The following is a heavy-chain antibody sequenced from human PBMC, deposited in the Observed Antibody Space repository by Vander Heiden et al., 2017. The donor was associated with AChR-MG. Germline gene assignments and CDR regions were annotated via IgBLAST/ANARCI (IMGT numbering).Heavy chain of an antibody. J-gene: IGHJ6*02. D-gene: IGHD1-26*01. V-gene: IGHV1-2*02. CDR2: SDAT. CDR1: GYTFTDYY. CDR3: ARARISGIYPYYYYVMGV. Sequence: QAQLVQSGADVKKPGASVKVSCKASGYTFTDYYLHWMRQAPNSDATNYPEKFQGRVTMTRDTSITTAYMELSSLTSDDTAVYFCARARISGIYPYYYYVMGVWGQGTTVTVSS.